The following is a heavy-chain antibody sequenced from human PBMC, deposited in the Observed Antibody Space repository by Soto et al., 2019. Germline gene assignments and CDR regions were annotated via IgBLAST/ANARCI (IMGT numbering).Heavy chain of an antibody. J-gene: IGHJ3*02. CDR3: ARQSVYVIGDGAETAFDI. D-gene: IGHD4-17*01. V-gene: IGHV4-59*08. CDR1: GGSISSYY. Sequence: SETLSLTCTVSGGSISSYYWSWIRQPPGKGLEWIGYIYYSGSTNYNPSLKSRVTISVDTSKNQFSLKLSSVTAADTAVYYCARQSVYVIGDGAETAFDICCQGTIVTGS. CDR2: IYYSGST.